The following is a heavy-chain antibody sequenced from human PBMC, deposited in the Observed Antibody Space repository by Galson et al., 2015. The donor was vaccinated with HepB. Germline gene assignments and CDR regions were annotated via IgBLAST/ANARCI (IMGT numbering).Heavy chain of an antibody. CDR2: IYYSGST. CDR3: AREDYYDSSGYYPQPRAFDY. CDR1: GGSISSYY. J-gene: IGHJ4*02. D-gene: IGHD3-22*01. V-gene: IGHV4-59*01. Sequence: LSLTCTVSGGSISSYYWSWIRQPPGKGLEWIGYIYYSGSTNYNPSLKSRVTISVDTSKNQFSLKLSSVTAADTAVYYCAREDYYDSSGYYPQPRAFDYWGQGTLVTVSS.